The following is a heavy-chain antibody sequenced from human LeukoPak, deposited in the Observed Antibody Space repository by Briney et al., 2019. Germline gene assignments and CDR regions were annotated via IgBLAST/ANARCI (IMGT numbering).Heavy chain of an antibody. CDR2: IHYSGGIT. CDR3: ARAGMMIRHFDL. J-gene: IGHJ2*01. Sequence: SETLSLTCTVSGGSISSYYWSWIRQPPGKGLEWIGYIHYSGGITYYNPSLKGRATISVDTSKNQFSLSLSSVTAADTAVYYCARAGMMIRHFDLWGRGTLVTVSS. D-gene: IGHD3-10*01. V-gene: IGHV4-59*08. CDR1: GGSISSYY.